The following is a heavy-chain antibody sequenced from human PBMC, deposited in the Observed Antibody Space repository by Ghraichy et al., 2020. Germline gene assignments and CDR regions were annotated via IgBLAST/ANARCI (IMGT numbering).Heavy chain of an antibody. CDR2: INAGNGNT. CDR3: ARGYYDSSGYSEMPFDI. Sequence: ASVKVSCKASGYTFTSYAMHWVRQAPAQRLEWMGWINAGNGNTKYSQKFQGRVTITRDTSASTAYMELSSLRSEDTAVYYCARGYYDSSGYSEMPFDIWGQGTMVTVSS. J-gene: IGHJ3*02. V-gene: IGHV1-3*01. D-gene: IGHD3-22*01. CDR1: GYTFTSYA.